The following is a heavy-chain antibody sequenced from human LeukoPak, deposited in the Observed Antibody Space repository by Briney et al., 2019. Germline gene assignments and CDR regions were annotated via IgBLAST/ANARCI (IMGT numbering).Heavy chain of an antibody. D-gene: IGHD6-19*01. Sequence: GASVKVSCKASGYTFNNHYMYWVRQAPGQGLEWMGVINPSGGSTSYAQKFQGRVTMTRDTSTRTVYMEVNSLISEDTAVYYCARQGTYSSAIGMGYWGQGTLVTVSS. J-gene: IGHJ4*02. CDR1: GYTFNNHY. CDR3: ARQGTYSSAIGMGY. V-gene: IGHV1-46*02. CDR2: INPSGGST.